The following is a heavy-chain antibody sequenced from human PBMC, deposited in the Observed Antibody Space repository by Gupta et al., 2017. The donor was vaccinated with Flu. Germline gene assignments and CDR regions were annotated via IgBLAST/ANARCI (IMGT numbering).Heavy chain of an antibody. D-gene: IGHD6-6*01. CDR2: ISAIADAT. J-gene: IGHJ6*02. CDR1: DFTFSLYA. CDR3: AKGLVATPRYGMDV. Sequence: EVRLLESGGDLVQPGGSLRVSCVVSDFTFSLYAFTWVRQAPGKGMEWVSSISAIADATYYADCVKGRFSIYTDKSKNTRYLQMSNLRPEDTATYYGAKGLVATPRYGMDVWGQGTKGTVSS. V-gene: IGHV3-23*01.